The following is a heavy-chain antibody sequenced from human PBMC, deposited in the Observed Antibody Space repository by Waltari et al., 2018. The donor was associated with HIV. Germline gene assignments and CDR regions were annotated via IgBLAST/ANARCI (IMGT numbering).Heavy chain of an antibody. J-gene: IGHJ6*02. CDR1: GFTVSSNY. CDR2: IWSDGST. V-gene: IGHV3-66*01. CDR3: ARDLREDYYHFAMNV. D-gene: IGHD1-26*01. Sequence: EVQLVESGGHLVQPGGSLSLSCAASGFTVSSNYMTWVRPAPGKGRGWVLIIWSDGSTYYADSVKGRFTISRDNSRNTMYLQMNSLRVDDTAVYYCARDLREDYYHFAMNVWGQGTSVTVSS.